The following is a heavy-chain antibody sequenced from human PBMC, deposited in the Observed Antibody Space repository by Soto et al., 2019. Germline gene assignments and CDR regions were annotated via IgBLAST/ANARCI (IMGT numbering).Heavy chain of an antibody. CDR1: GDTFSDSF. V-gene: IGHV1-2*02. Sequence: QAQLVQSGAEVKNPGTSVRVSCKTDGDTFSDSFLHWVRQAPGPVPQWRGFVHPARGGTEDAQKFQGRVTMTRDVSTSTVYTDISGLPPDDPAVYSGARESRIPGSFGYFDLWGRGTMVTSSS. J-gene: IGHJ2*01. CDR2: VHPARGGT. D-gene: IGHD6-13*01. CDR3: ARESRIPGSFGYFDL.